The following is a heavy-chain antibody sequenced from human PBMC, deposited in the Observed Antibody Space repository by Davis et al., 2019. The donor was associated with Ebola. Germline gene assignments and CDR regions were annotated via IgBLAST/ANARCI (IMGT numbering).Heavy chain of an antibody. Sequence: GESLKISCAASGFSVSSNHMSWVRQAPGKGLEWVTDIAYDGRYESYAESVKGRFTISRDNSKSTLYLQMNSLRLEDTAVYYCVRDYNDGIGRFDYWGQETLVTVSS. CDR3: VRDYNDGIGRFDY. CDR2: IAYDGRYE. D-gene: IGHD3-16*01. CDR1: GFSVSSNH. J-gene: IGHJ4*02. V-gene: IGHV3-30*03.